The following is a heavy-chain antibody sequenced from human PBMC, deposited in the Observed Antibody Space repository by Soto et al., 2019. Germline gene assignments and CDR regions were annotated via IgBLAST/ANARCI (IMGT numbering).Heavy chain of an antibody. D-gene: IGHD6-13*01. CDR3: AGGYDSSWFPNV. CDR1: GFTVSLNY. V-gene: IGHV3-66*01. Sequence: EVQLVESGGNLVQPGGSLKLSCAVSGFTVSLNYMTWVRQAPGKGLEWVSLIYSDGTTYYADSVKDRFIISRDNSKNTLHLQMNNLRAEDTAKYHCAGGYDSSWFPNVWGNGTTVTVSS. CDR2: IYSDGTT. J-gene: IGHJ6*04.